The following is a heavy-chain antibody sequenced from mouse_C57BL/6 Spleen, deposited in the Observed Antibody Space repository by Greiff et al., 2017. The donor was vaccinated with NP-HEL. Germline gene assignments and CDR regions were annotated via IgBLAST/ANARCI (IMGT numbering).Heavy chain of an antibody. V-gene: IGHV1-64*01. CDR2: IHPNSGST. J-gene: IGHJ3*01. CDR1: GYTFTSYW. D-gene: IGHD2-4*01. CDR3: ARGGDYDWCAY. Sequence: QVHVKQSGAELVKPGASVKLSCKASGYTFTSYWLHWVKQRPGQGLEWIGMIHPNSGSTNYNEKFKSKATLTVDKSSSTAYMQLSSLTSEDSAVYYCARGGDYDWCAYWGQGTLGTVSA.